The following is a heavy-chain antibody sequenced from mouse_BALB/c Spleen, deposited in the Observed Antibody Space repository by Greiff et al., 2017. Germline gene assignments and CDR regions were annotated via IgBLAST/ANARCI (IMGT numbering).Heavy chain of an antibody. Sequence: VQLKESGGGLVKPGGSLKLSCAASGFTFSSYAMSWVRQTPEKRLEWVASISSGGSTYYPDSVKGRFTISRDNARNILYLQMSSLRSEDTAMYYCARGGGWLLRDAMDYWGQGTSVTVSS. V-gene: IGHV5-6-5*01. J-gene: IGHJ4*01. D-gene: IGHD2-3*01. CDR1: GFTFSSYA. CDR2: ISSGGST. CDR3: ARGGGWLLRDAMDY.